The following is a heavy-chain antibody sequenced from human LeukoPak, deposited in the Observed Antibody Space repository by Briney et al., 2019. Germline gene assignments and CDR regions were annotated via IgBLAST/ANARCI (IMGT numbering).Heavy chain of an antibody. D-gene: IGHD1-26*01. J-gene: IGHJ4*02. CDR2: IYYSGTT. CDR3: ARRIAGSSASWIHF. Sequence: SETLSLTCTVSGGSISSSNYYWGWIRQPPGKGLEWIGSIYYSGTTYYNPSLKSRVTISVDTSKNQFSLKLSSVTAADTAVYYCARRIAGSSASWIHFWGQGTLVTVSS. CDR1: GGSISSSNYY. V-gene: IGHV4-39*01.